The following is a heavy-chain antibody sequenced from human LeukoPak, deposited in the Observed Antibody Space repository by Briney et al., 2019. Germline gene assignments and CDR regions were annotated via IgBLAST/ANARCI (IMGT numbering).Heavy chain of an antibody. Sequence: SETLSLTCTVSGGSISIYYWSRIRQPAGKGLEWIGRIYTSGSTNYNPSLKSRVTISGDTSKNQFSLRLSSVTAADTAVYYCARASYSYDINGWVPFDYWGQGTLVPLSS. CDR3: ARASYSYDINGWVPFDY. J-gene: IGHJ4*02. D-gene: IGHD3-22*01. CDR2: IYTSGST. V-gene: IGHV4-4*07. CDR1: GGSISIYY.